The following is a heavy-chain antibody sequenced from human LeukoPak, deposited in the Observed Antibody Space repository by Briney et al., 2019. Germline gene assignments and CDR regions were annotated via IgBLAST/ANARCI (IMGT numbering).Heavy chain of an antibody. CDR1: GGSVSSGSYY. Sequence: SETLSLTCTVSGGSVSSGSYYWSWIRQPPGKGLEWTGYIYYSGSTNYNPSLKSRVTISVDTSKNQFSLKLSSVTAADTAVYHCARDDKWLERWGQGTLVTVSS. D-gene: IGHD6-19*01. J-gene: IGHJ4*02. CDR3: ARDDKWLER. CDR2: IYYSGST. V-gene: IGHV4-61*01.